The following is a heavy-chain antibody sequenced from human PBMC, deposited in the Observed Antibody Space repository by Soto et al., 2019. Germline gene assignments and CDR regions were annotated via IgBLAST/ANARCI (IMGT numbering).Heavy chain of an antibody. CDR2: INAANGDT. J-gene: IGHJ5*02. CDR3: VRRHVSATGIDWFDP. Sequence: ASVKVSCKASGYTLTSYGIHWVRQAPGQRLEWMGWINAANGDTKYAPKFQGRVTITRDTSASTAYMELSRLRAEDTAVYYCVRRHVSATGIDWFDPWGQGTLVTVSS. D-gene: IGHD2-8*02. CDR1: GYTLTSYG. V-gene: IGHV1-3*01.